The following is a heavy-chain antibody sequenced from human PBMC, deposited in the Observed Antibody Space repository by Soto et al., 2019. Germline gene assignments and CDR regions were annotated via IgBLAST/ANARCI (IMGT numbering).Heavy chain of an antibody. CDR2: IIPIFGTA. CDR1: GGTFSSYA. J-gene: IGHJ6*02. V-gene: IGHV1-69*13. CDR3: ARDQVDGGAALYYYGMDV. Sequence: ASVKVSCKASGGTFSSYAISWVRQAPGQGLEWMGGIIPIFGTANYAQKFQGRVTITADESTSTAYMELSSLRSEDTAVYYCARDQVDGGAALYYYGMDVWGQGTTVTVSS. D-gene: IGHD6-6*01.